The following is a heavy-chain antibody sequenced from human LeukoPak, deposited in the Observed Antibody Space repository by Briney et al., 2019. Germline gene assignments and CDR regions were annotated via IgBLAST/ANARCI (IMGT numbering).Heavy chain of an antibody. Sequence: ASVKVSCKASGYTFTSYGISWVRQAPGQGLEWMGWISAYNGNTNYAQKLQGRVTMTTDASTSTAYMELRSLRSDDTAGYYCARVVTMVRGVQVGDYWGQGTLVTVSS. CDR1: GYTFTSYG. J-gene: IGHJ4*02. CDR2: ISAYNGNT. D-gene: IGHD3-10*01. V-gene: IGHV1-18*04. CDR3: ARVVTMVRGVQVGDY.